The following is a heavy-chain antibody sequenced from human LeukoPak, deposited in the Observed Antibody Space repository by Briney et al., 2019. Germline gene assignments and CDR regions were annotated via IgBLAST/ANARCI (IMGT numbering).Heavy chain of an antibody. CDR1: GIAFNGYA. D-gene: IGHD6-19*01. CDR2: ISSDGKKI. Sequence: PGGSLRLSCATSGIAFNGYAFHWVRRTPGKGLEWVAVISSDGKKIFYADSVKGRFIITRDNCKNTIDLQMSRLQTDDTSMYYCARTMALNRGWYQEPFDYWGQGTLVTVSS. J-gene: IGHJ4*02. CDR3: ARTMALNRGWYQEPFDY. V-gene: IGHV3-30*04.